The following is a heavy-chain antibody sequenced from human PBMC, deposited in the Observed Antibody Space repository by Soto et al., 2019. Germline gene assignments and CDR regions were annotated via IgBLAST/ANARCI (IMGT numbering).Heavy chain of an antibody. J-gene: IGHJ6*02. CDR2: IYHSGRT. D-gene: IGHD3-10*01. Sequence: SETLSLTCAVSGGSISSSKWWSWVRQPPGKGLEWIGEIYHSGRTNYNPSLKSRVTISVDKSKNQFSLKLSSVTAADTAVYYWARGYYYGSGIFGGSYYGMDVWGQGTTVTVSS. CDR1: GGSISSSKW. CDR3: ARGYYYGSGIFGGSYYGMDV. V-gene: IGHV4-4*02.